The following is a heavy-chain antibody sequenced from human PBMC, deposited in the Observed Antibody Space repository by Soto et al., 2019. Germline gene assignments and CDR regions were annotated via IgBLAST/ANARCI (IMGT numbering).Heavy chain of an antibody. CDR2: ISGSGGST. Sequence: GGSLRLSCAASGFTFNNYAMGWVRQAPGKGLEWVSAISGSGGSTYYADSVKGRFTISRDNSKNTLYLQMNSLRAEDTAVYYCAKDPTLAGNGVYWGQGTLVTVSS. D-gene: IGHD2-8*01. J-gene: IGHJ4*02. V-gene: IGHV3-23*01. CDR3: AKDPTLAGNGVY. CDR1: GFTFNNYA.